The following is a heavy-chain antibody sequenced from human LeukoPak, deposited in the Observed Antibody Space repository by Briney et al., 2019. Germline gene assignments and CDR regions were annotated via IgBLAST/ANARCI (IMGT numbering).Heavy chain of an antibody. CDR3: ARDGSGLYYFDY. CDR1: GGSISSYY. CDR2: IYYSGST. J-gene: IGHJ4*02. V-gene: IGHV4-59*01. D-gene: IGHD6-19*01. Sequence: SETLSLTCTVSGGSISSYYWSWIRQPPGKGLEWIGCIYYSGSTNYNPSLKSRVTIPVDTSKNQLSLKLSSVTAADTAVYYCARDGSGLYYFDYWGQGTLVTVSS.